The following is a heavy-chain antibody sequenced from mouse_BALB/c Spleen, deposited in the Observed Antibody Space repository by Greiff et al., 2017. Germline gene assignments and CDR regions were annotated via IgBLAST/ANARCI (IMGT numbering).Heavy chain of an antibody. J-gene: IGHJ3*01. CDR2: ISSGGSYT. CDR3: TGERDNGEWFEY. D-gene: IGHD1-2*01. CDR1: GFTFSSYT. Sequence: EVQVVESGGGLVKPGGSLKLSCAASGFTFSSYTMSWVRQTPEKRLEWVATISSGGSYTYYPDSVKGRFTISRDKATNTLYLQMSSLKSEDTAMYYCTGERDNGEWFEYWGQGTLGTVSA. V-gene: IGHV5-6-4*01.